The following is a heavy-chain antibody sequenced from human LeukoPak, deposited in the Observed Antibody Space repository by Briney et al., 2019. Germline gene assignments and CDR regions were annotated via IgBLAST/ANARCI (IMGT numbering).Heavy chain of an antibody. J-gene: IGHJ4*02. V-gene: IGHV4-59*01. CDR1: GGSISSYY. Sequence: SETLSLTCTVSGGSISSYYWSWIRQPPGKGLEWIGYIYYSGSTNYNPSLKSRVTISVDTSKNQFSLKLSSVTAADTAVYYCARVLRYFDWLFDYWDQGTLVTVSS. CDR3: ARVLRYFDWLFDY. D-gene: IGHD3-9*01. CDR2: IYYSGST.